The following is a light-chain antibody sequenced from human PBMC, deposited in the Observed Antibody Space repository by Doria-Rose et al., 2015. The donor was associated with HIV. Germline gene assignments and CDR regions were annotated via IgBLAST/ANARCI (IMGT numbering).Light chain of an antibody. CDR3: QQYGTSRGT. V-gene: IGKV3-20*01. CDR1: QRVKSSY. CDR2: DAS. Sequence: TQSPGTLSLSPGERATLSCRASQRVKSSYLAWYQQKPGQAPRLLIYDASTWATGIPDRFSGSGSGTDFTLTISRLEPEDVAVYYCQQYGTSRGTFGQGTRLEIK. J-gene: IGKJ5*01.